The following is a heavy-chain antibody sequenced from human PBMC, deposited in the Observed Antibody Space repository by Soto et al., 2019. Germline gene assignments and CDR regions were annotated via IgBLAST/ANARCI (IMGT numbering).Heavy chain of an antibody. Sequence: ASVKVSCKTSGCNFSNYGINWVRQAPGQGLEWRGWISGYNGNTNYAHTVQGTVTMTTEKSPGTLYMELRSLKCSDTATYYCCRFIMVGGLFEPNYYHGMGVWG. J-gene: IGHJ6*02. CDR2: ISGYNGNT. V-gene: IGHV1-18*01. CDR3: CRFIMVGGLFEPNYYHGMGV. D-gene: IGHD3-10*01. CDR1: GCNFSNYG.